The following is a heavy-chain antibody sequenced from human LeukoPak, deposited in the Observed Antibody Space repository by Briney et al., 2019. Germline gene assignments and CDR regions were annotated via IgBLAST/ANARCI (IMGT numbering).Heavy chain of an antibody. CDR1: GFALGSFA. CDR2: ISVNGNTT. CDR3: VGGGASGIDY. D-gene: IGHD3-3*01. J-gene: IGHJ4*02. V-gene: IGHV3-64*01. Sequence: PGGSLRLSCTASGFALGSFAMHWVRQGAGKRLEYISAISVNGNTTYYDTSVKGRFVISRDNSRNKLYLQMGRLRPEDTAMYFCVGGGASGIDYWGRGALVTVS.